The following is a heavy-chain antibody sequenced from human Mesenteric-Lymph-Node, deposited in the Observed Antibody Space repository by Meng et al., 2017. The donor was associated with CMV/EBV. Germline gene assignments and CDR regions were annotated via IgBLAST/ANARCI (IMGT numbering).Heavy chain of an antibody. V-gene: IGHV4-34*01. CDR2: INHSGST. D-gene: IGHD3-22*01. CDR1: GGSFSGYY. J-gene: IGHJ5*02. CDR3: ARVYYFDSSGYFGSGNWFDP. Sequence: SETLSLTCAVYGGSFSGYYWSWIRQPPGKGLEWIGEINHSGSTNYNPSLKSRVTISVDTSKNQFSLKLSSVTAADTAVYYCARVYYFDSSGYFGSGNWFDPWGQGTLVTVSS.